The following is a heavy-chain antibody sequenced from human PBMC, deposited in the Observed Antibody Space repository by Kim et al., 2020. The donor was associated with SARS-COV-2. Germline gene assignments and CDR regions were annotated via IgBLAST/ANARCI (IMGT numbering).Heavy chain of an antibody. V-gene: IGHV7-4-1*02. J-gene: IGHJ5*02. D-gene: IGHD4-17*01. CDR2: INTNTGNP. CDR3: ARDLYSRLRGWFDP. CDR1: GYTFTSYA. Sequence: ASVKVSSKASGYTFTSYAMNWVRQAPGQGLEWMGWINTNTGNPTYAQGFTGRFVFSLDTSVSTAYLQISSLKAEDTAVYYCARDLYSRLRGWFDPWGQGTLVTVSS.